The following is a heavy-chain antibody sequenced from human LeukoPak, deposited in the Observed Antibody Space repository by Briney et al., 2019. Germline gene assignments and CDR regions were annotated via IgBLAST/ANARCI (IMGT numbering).Heavy chain of an antibody. D-gene: IGHD4-23*01. CDR1: GGSISSSSYY. CDR2: IYYSGST. V-gene: IGHV4-39*07. J-gene: IGHJ4*02. Sequence: SETLSLTCTVSGGSISSSSYYWGWIRQPPGKGLEWIGSIYYSGSTYYNPSLKSRVTISVDTSKNQFSLKLSSVTAADTAVYYCARLLGEYYGGNWLTEPYFDYWGQGTLVTVSS. CDR3: ARLLGEYYGGNWLTEPYFDY.